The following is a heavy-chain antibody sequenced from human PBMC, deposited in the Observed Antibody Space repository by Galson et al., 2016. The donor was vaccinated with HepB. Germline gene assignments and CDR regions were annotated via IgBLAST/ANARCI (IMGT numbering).Heavy chain of an antibody. Sequence: SETLSLTCSVSVGSFSGYYWTWIRQSPGKGLEWIGEIHHSGSTSYNPSLESRVTISIDASKKHFSLNLTYLTAADTSMYYCARGAGVIYGWYFDGWGQGTLVTVSS. D-gene: IGHD4-17*01. V-gene: IGHV4-34*01. CDR2: IHHSGST. CDR1: VGSFSGYY. CDR3: ARGAGVIYGWYFDG. J-gene: IGHJ4*02.